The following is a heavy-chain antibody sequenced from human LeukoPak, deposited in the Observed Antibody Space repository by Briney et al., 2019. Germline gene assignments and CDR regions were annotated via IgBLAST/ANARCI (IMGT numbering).Heavy chain of an antibody. Sequence: GRSLRLSCAASGFTFSSYWMHWVRQAPGKGLVWVSRMNSDGSSTLYADSVKGRFTISRDNAKNTLYLQMNSLRAEDTAVYYCARRSAAGGFYDYWGQGTLVTVSS. CDR1: GFTFSSYW. D-gene: IGHD6-13*01. V-gene: IGHV3-74*03. CDR2: MNSDGSST. J-gene: IGHJ4*02. CDR3: ARRSAAGGFYDY.